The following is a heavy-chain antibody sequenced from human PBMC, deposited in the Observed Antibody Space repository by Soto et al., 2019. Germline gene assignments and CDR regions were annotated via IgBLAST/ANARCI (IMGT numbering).Heavy chain of an antibody. CDR1: GFTFSSYA. D-gene: IGHD3-22*01. CDR3: VKGDYYDSSCYVSYYYYGMDG. J-gene: IGHJ6*02. V-gene: IGHV3-64D*06. Sequence: QPGGSLRLSCSASGFTFSSYAMHWVRQAPGKGLEYVSAISSNGGSTYYADSVKGRFTISRDNSKNTLYLQMSSLRAEDTAVYYCVKGDYYDSSCYVSYYYYGMDGWGQGTTVTVSS. CDR2: ISSNGGST.